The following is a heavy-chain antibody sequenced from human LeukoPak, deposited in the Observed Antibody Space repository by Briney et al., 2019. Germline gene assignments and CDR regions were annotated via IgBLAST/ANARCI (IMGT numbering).Heavy chain of an antibody. CDR1: GFALSRSA. D-gene: IGHD1-1*01. CDR3: AKKLETYYYYMDV. CDR2: IRYDGSNK. V-gene: IGHV3-30*02. J-gene: IGHJ6*03. Sequence: GGSLRLSCEASGFALSRSAMHCVRQAPGKGLEWVAFIRYDGSNKYYADSVKGRFTISRDNSKNTLYLQMNSLRAEDTAVYYCAKKLETYYYYMDVWGKGTTVTISS.